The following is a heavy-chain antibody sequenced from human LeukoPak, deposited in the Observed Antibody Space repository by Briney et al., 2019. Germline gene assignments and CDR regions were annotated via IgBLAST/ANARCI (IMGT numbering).Heavy chain of an antibody. Sequence: ASVKVSCKASGGTFSSYAISWVRQAPGQGLEWMGGIIPIFGTANYAQKFQGRVTITADEFTSTAYMELSSLRSEDTAVYYCAIIQVAGIVVVTAMTDAFDIWGQGTMVTVSS. CDR3: AIIQVAGIVVVTAMTDAFDI. D-gene: IGHD2-21*02. V-gene: IGHV1-69*13. CDR1: GGTFSSYA. J-gene: IGHJ3*02. CDR2: IIPIFGTA.